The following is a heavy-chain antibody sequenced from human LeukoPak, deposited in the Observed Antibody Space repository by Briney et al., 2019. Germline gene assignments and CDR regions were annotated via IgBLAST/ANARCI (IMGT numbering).Heavy chain of an antibody. Sequence: PGGSLRLSCAASGFTFSDYYMSWIRQAPGKGLEWVSYISSSSSYTNYADSVKGRFTISRDNAKNSLYLQMNSLRAEDTAVYYCARDRVPGGNSYYYYYGMDVWGQGTTVTVSS. CDR2: ISSSSSYT. CDR1: GFTFSDYY. D-gene: IGHD4-23*01. V-gene: IGHV3-11*06. J-gene: IGHJ6*02. CDR3: ARDRVPGGNSYYYYYGMDV.